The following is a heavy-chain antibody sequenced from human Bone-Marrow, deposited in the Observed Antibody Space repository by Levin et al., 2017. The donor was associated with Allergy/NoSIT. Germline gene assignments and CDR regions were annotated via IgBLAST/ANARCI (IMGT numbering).Heavy chain of an antibody. CDR2: INPNSGGT. CDR3: ARVTVGARFPMDV. J-gene: IGHJ6*02. D-gene: IGHD2-21*02. CDR1: GYTFTGYY. V-gene: IGHV1-2*02. Sequence: PSASVKVSCKASGYTFTGYYMHWVRQAPGQGLEWMGWINPNSGGTNYAQKFQGRVTMTRDTSISTAYMELSRLTSDDTAVYYCARVTVGARFPMDVWGHGTMVTVSS.